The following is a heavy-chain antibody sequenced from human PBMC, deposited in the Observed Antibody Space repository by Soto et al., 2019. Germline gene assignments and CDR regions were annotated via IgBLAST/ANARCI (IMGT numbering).Heavy chain of an antibody. CDR2: IWYDGSNK. CDR3: ARDNYGDYESGDAFDI. CDR1: GFTFSSYG. Sequence: SLRLSCAASGFTFSSYGMHWVRQAPGKGLEWVAVIWYDGSNKYYADSVKGRFTISRDNSKNTLYLQMNSLRAEDTAVYYCARDNYGDYESGDAFDIWGQGTMVTVSS. D-gene: IGHD4-17*01. V-gene: IGHV3-33*01. J-gene: IGHJ3*02.